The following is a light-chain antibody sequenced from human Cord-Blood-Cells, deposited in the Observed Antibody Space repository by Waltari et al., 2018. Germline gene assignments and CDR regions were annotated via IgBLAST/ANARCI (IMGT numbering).Light chain of an antibody. CDR2: QDS. Sequence: SYELTQPPSVSVSPGQTASITSSGDKLAAKYACWYQQKPGQSPVLVIYQDSKRPSGIPERFSGSNSGNTATLTISGTQAMDEADYYCQAWDSSTVVFGGGTKLTVL. CDR1: KLAAKY. V-gene: IGLV3-1*01. CDR3: QAWDSSTVV. J-gene: IGLJ2*01.